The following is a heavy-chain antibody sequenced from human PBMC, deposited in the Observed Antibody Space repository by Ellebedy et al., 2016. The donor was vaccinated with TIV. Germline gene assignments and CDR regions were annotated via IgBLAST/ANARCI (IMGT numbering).Heavy chain of an antibody. CDR3: ARGMKDSSGYFYWYVDL. CDR1: GGSISRGDYY. D-gene: IGHD3-22*01. V-gene: IGHV4-31*03. CDR2: IYYSGSA. J-gene: IGHJ2*01. Sequence: MPSETLSLTCTVSGGSISRGDYYWSWTRQHPGKGLEWMGYIYYSGSAYYNPSLKSRVTISLDTSKHQFSLKLSSVTAADTAVYYCARGMKDSSGYFYWYVDLWGRGTLVTVSS.